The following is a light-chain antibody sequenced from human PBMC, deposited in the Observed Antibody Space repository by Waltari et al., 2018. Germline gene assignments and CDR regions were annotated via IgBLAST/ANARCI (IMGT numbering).Light chain of an antibody. CDR2: TDN. Sequence: QSVLPQPPSAPGTPGQTVTISCSGSSSNIGVNPVNLYPQPPGTAPKLLIYTDNQQPAGVPDRFSGSKSGTSASLAISGLQSEDEADYHCQTWDDSLNGVVFGGGTKLTVL. CDR1: SSNIGVNP. V-gene: IGLV1-44*01. J-gene: IGLJ2*01. CDR3: QTWDDSLNGVV.